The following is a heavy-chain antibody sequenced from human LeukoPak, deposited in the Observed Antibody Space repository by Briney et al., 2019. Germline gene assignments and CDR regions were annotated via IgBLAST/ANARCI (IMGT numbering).Heavy chain of an antibody. CDR3: AREVLIVVEPAANTIDY. CDR1: GFTFRDYT. D-gene: IGHD2-2*01. V-gene: IGHV3-21*01. CDR2: ISKSGTYI. Sequence: PGGSLRLSCAASGFTFRDYTMNWVRQAPGKGLELVSAISKSGTYIKYADSVKGRFTVSRDNAKNSLFLQMNSLRVEDTAVYFCAREVLIVVEPAANTIDYWGQGTRVTVSS. J-gene: IGHJ4*02.